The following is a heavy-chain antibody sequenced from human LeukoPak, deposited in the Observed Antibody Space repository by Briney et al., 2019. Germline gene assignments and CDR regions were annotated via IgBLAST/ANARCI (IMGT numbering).Heavy chain of an antibody. Sequence: GGSLRLSCAASGFTFSSYGMHWVRQAPGKGLEWVAVISYDGSNKYYADSVKGRFTISRDNSKNTLYLQMNSLRAEDTAVYYCAKSPERGVEMATIIDYWGQGTLVTVSS. CDR1: GFTFSSYG. D-gene: IGHD5-24*01. CDR3: AKSPERGVEMATIIDY. J-gene: IGHJ4*02. CDR2: ISYDGSNK. V-gene: IGHV3-30*18.